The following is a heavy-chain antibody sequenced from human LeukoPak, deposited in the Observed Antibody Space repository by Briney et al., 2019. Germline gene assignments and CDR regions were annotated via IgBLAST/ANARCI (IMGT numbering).Heavy chain of an antibody. CDR3: ARDLGQLMGVIDS. Sequence: GGSLRLSCAASGFTFSNHAMHWVRQAPGKGLEWVAVIPYDGSNKYYADSVKGRFIISRDNSRNTVSLQMNSLRLEDTAVYYCARDLGQLMGVIDSWGQGALVSVSS. CDR2: IPYDGSNK. CDR1: GFTFSNHA. J-gene: IGHJ4*02. D-gene: IGHD3-10*01. V-gene: IGHV3-30*01.